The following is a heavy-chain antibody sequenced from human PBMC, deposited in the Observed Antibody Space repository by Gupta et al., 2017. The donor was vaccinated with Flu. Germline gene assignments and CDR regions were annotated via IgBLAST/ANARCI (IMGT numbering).Heavy chain of an antibody. D-gene: IGHD3-16*01. CDR1: GYSFTGYY. Sequence: QVQLVQSGAEVKRPGASVKVSCKASGYSFTGYYVHWVRQAPGQGLEWMGWINPNSGDTKYAQKFQGRVTMTRDTSISTAYMELTRLKSDDTAVYYCATLKTLAKNIGGLGLSVWGQGTLVTVSS. J-gene: IGHJ4*02. CDR3: ATLKTLAKNIGGLGLSV. V-gene: IGHV1-2*02. CDR2: INPNSGDT.